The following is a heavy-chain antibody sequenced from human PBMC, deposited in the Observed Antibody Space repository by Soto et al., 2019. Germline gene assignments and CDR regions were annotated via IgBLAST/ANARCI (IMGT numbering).Heavy chain of an antibody. CDR3: ARGDNSDYYYFLDY. CDR2: ISPGSSSI. CDR1: GFTFSRYN. Sequence: EVQLVESGGGLAQPGGSLRLSCAGSGFTFSRYNMNWVRQTPGKGLEWIAHISPGSSSIYYTDSVEGRFTISRDNANNSLFLQMNSLRDEDTAVYYCARGDNSDYYYFLDYWGQGTLVTVSS. D-gene: IGHD3-22*01. V-gene: IGHV3-48*02. J-gene: IGHJ4*02.